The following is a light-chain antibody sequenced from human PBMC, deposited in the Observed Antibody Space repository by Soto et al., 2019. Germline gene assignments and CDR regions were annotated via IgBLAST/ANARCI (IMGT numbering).Light chain of an antibody. V-gene: IGKV1-9*01. Sequence: GARVTITCRASQDIKSYLAWYQQKPGKAPKLLIYAASTLQSGVPSRFSGSSSGTEFTLTISSLQPEDFANYYCQQLHSYPVTFGGGTKVEIK. CDR2: AAS. CDR1: QDIKSY. CDR3: QQLHSYPVT. J-gene: IGKJ4*01.